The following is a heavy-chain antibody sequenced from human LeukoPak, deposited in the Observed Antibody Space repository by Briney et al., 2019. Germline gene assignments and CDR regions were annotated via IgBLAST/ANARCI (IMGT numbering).Heavy chain of an antibody. CDR3: AKDYYYYMDV. Sequence: GGSLRLSCAASGFTVSSNYMSWVRQAPGKGLEWVSVIYSGGSTYYADSVKGRFTISRDNSRNTLYLQMNSLRAEDTAVYYCAKDYYYYMDVWGKGTTVTVSS. V-gene: IGHV3-53*05. CDR1: GFTVSSNY. CDR2: IYSGGST. J-gene: IGHJ6*03.